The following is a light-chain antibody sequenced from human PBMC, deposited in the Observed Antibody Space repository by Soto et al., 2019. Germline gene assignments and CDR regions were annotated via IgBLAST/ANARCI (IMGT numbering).Light chain of an antibody. CDR1: SSDIGAYNY. J-gene: IGLJ2*01. V-gene: IGLV2-14*03. Sequence: QSVLTQNASVSGSPGQSITISCTGTSSDIGAYNYVSWYQQHPGKAPKLMIYDVSSRPSGFSNRFSGSKSGNTASLTISGLQAEDEADYYCSSYTTTSPVIFGGGTKVTVL. CDR3: SSYTTTSPVI. CDR2: DVS.